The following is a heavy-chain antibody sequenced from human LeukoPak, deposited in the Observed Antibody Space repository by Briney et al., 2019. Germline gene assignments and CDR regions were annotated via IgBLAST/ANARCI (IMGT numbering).Heavy chain of an antibody. V-gene: IGHV3-33*08. CDR2: IWYDGSNK. CDR3: ARDWGGSSGHVFLLDY. Sequence: PGGSLRISCAASGFTFSDYYMSWIRQAPGKGLEWVAVIWYDGSNKYYADSVKGRFTISRDNAKNSLYLQMNSLRAEDTAVYYCARDWGGSSGHVFLLDYWGQGTLVTVSS. CDR1: GFTFSDYY. D-gene: IGHD6-19*01. J-gene: IGHJ4*02.